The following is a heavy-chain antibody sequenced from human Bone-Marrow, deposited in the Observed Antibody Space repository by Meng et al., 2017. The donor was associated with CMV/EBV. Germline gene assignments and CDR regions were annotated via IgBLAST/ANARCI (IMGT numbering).Heavy chain of an antibody. Sequence: ASGKVSCKASGYTFTSYYMHWVRQAPGQGLEWMGIINPSGGSTSYAQKFQGRVTMTRDTSTSTVYMELSSLRSEDTAVYYCARDLGDPTSNGSGSRKVGVYYYYGMDVWGQGTTVTVSS. D-gene: IGHD3-10*01. J-gene: IGHJ6*02. V-gene: IGHV1-46*01. CDR1: GYTFTSYY. CDR2: INPSGGST. CDR3: ARDLGDPTSNGSGSRKVGVYYYYGMDV.